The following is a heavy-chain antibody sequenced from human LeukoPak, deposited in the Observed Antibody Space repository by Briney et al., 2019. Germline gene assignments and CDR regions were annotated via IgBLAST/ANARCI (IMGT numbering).Heavy chain of an antibody. CDR1: GFTFSSYA. V-gene: IGHV3-23*01. CDR3: AKVPLSAGGWYEY. Sequence: PGGSLRLSCAASGFTFSSYAMSWVRQAPGKGLEWVSAISGSGGSTYYADSVKGRFTISRDKSKNTLYLQMNSLRAEDTAFYYCAKVPLSAGGWYEYWGQGTLVTVSS. CDR2: ISGSGGST. J-gene: IGHJ4*02. D-gene: IGHD6-19*01.